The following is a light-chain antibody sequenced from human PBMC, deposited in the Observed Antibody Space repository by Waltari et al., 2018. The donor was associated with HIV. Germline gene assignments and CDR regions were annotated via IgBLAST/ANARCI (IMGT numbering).Light chain of an antibody. Sequence: QSVLTQPPSASGTPGQRVTISCSGSSSNIGSYTVNWYQQLPGTAPKLLIYSNNQRPSGAPDRFSGSQSGTSASLAISGLQSEDDADYYCAAWDDSLNGWVFGGGTKLTVL. J-gene: IGLJ3*02. V-gene: IGLV1-44*01. CDR2: SNN. CDR1: SSNIGSYT. CDR3: AAWDDSLNGWV.